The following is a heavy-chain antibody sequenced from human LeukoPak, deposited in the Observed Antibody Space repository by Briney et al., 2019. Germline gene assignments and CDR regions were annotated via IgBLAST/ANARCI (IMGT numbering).Heavy chain of an antibody. CDR3: ARVYYGSGSLHYYYYYMDV. CDR2: IYSGGRS. Sequence: GGSLRLSCAASGFTVSSNYMSSVRHAPGKALDWVAFIYSGGRSYYADSVKGRFTLSRDNSKNTLYLQMNSLRAEDTAVYYCARVYYGSGSLHYYYYYMDVWGKGTTVTISS. CDR1: GFTVSSNY. D-gene: IGHD3-10*01. J-gene: IGHJ6*03. V-gene: IGHV3-53*01.